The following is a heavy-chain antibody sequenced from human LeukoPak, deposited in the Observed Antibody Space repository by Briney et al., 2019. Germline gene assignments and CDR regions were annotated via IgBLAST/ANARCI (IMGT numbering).Heavy chain of an antibody. V-gene: IGHV4-59*01. J-gene: IGHJ4*02. Sequence: SETVSLTCTVSGGSISNYWWSWIRQPPGKGLEWIGYVFDSGGTNYNPSLKSRVTISVDTSKEQFSLKLSSVTAADTAVYYCARGYSSSWNYFDYWGQGTLVTVSP. CDR1: GGSISNYW. CDR3: ARGYSSSWNYFDY. CDR2: VFDSGGT. D-gene: IGHD6-13*01.